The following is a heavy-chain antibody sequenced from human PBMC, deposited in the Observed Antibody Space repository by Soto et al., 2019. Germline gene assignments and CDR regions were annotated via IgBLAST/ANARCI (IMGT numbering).Heavy chain of an antibody. CDR3: ARLNLASYQLYSAMDV. V-gene: IGHV2-26*01. CDR2: IVSDNDR. Sequence: GPTLMNPTETLTQTCTVSGVSVTTVKVGVSWIRHPRGKALEWLAHIVSDNDRGYRTSLQGRLTISKDTSGSQVVMSMTNVDPVEKDKYYCARLNLASYQLYSAMDVWGQGTTVTV. J-gene: IGHJ6*02. CDR1: GVSVTTVKVG. D-gene: IGHD2-2*01.